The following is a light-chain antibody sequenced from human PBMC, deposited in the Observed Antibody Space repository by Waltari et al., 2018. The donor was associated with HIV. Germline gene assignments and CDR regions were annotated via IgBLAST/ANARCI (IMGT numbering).Light chain of an antibody. V-gene: IGLV1-47*01. CDR1: SSDIGSYY. J-gene: IGLJ3*02. CDR2: RNN. Sequence: QSVLTPPLSASGTPGQRVTISCSGSSSDIGSYYVYWFRQLPGTAPKLLIYRNNQRPSGVPDRFSGSKFGTSASLAISGLRSEDEADYYCATWDDNLSGVLFGGGTKLTVL. CDR3: ATWDDNLSGVL.